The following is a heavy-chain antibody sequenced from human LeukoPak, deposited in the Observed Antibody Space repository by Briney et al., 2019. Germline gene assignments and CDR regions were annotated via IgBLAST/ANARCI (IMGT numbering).Heavy chain of an antibody. Sequence: ETSETLSLTCTVSGGSISSYYWSWIRQPPGKGLEWIGYVYYSGSTNYSPSLKSRVTISVDTSKTQFSLKLSSMTAADTAVYYCARGKVPDSYFYMDVWGKGTTVTVSS. J-gene: IGHJ6*03. D-gene: IGHD2-2*01. V-gene: IGHV4-59*01. CDR1: GGSISSYY. CDR3: ARGKVPDSYFYMDV. CDR2: VYYSGST.